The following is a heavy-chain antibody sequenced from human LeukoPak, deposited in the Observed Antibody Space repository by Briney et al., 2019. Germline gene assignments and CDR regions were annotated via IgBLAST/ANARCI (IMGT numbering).Heavy chain of an antibody. D-gene: IGHD6-19*01. J-gene: IGHJ4*02. V-gene: IGHV3-11*01. Sequence: GRSLRLSCAASGFTFSDYYMSWIREAPGKGLGWVSYISSSGSTIYYADSVKGRFTISRDNAKNSLYLQMNSLRAEDTAVYYCAKQAVAGSIVFDYWGQGTLVTVSS. CDR1: GFTFSDYY. CDR2: ISSSGSTI. CDR3: AKQAVAGSIVFDY.